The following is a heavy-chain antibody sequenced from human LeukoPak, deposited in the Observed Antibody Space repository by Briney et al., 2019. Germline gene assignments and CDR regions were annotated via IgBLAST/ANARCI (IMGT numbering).Heavy chain of an antibody. Sequence: ASVKVSCKASGYTFTSYAMHWVRQAPGQRLEWMGWINAGNGNTKYSQKFQGRVTMTEDTSTDTAYMELSSLRSEDTAVYYCARDQEGFDYWGQGTLVTVSS. CDR2: INAGNGNT. CDR1: GYTFTSYA. J-gene: IGHJ4*02. CDR3: ARDQEGFDY. V-gene: IGHV1-3*01.